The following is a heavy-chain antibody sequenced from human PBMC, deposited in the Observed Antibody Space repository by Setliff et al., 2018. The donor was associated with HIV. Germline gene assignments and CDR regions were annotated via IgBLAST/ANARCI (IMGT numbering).Heavy chain of an antibody. D-gene: IGHD2-21*02. V-gene: IGHV4-59*08. CDR3: ARGQGCGGGCHYAFEM. J-gene: IGHJ3*02. CDR2: ISDRGTT. CDR1: GGSISPYY. Sequence: PSETLSLTCTVSGGSISPYYWSWIRQPPGKGLEWIAWISDRGTTNYNPSLKSRVTLSVDTSKNQFSLNLNSVTAADTAVYYCARGQGCGGGCHYAFEMWGQGTMVTVSS.